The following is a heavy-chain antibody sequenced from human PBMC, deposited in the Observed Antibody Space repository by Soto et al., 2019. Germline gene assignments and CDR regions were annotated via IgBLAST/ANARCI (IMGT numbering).Heavy chain of an antibody. CDR3: VRPRPSGENYGMDV. J-gene: IGHJ6*02. D-gene: IGHD3-16*01. V-gene: IGHV3-53*01. Sequence: PGGSLRFSCVASGLTVSHNYMAWVRQAPEMGLEWVSILYTEGTTYYADSVKGRFTISRDSSKNTLFLQMDSLRAEDTAVYYCVRPRPSGENYGMDVWGQGTTVTVSS. CDR2: LYTEGTT. CDR1: GLTVSHNY.